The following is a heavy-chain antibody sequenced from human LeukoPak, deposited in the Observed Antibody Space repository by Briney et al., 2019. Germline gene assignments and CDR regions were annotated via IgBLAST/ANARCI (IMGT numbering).Heavy chain of an antibody. J-gene: IGHJ5*02. Sequence: ASVKVSCMASGGTFSSYAISWVRQAPGQGLEWMGGIIPIFGTANYAQKFQGRVTITADESTSTAYMGLSSLRSEDTAVYYCARDLAAAVYTSTHPPFDPWGQGTLVTVSS. CDR2: IIPIFGTA. D-gene: IGHD6-13*01. CDR3: ARDLAAAVYTSTHPPFDP. V-gene: IGHV1-69*13. CDR1: GGTFSSYA.